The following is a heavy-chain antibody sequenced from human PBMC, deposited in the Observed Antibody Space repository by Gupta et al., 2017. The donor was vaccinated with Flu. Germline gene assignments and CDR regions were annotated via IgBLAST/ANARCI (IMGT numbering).Heavy chain of an antibody. D-gene: IGHD2-21*02. V-gene: IGHV1-69*01. CDR3: VRLTPCGGDCYYFQH. CDR2: ILPILGAT. J-gene: IGHJ1*01. Sequence: SWVRQAPGQGLEWMGGILPILGATNYAQEFQDRVTITADEATRTVYMEVSSLKSDDTAVYYCVRLTPCGGDCYYFQHWGQGTLVTVPS.